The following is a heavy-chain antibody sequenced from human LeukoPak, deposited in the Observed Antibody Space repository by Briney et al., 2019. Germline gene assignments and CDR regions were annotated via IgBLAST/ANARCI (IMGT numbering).Heavy chain of an antibody. CDR2: IYTSGST. CDR1: GGSISSGSYY. J-gene: IGHJ5*02. D-gene: IGHD2-2*02. Sequence: SETLSLTCTVSGGSISSGSYYWSWIRQPAGKGLEWIGRIYTSGSTNYNPSLKSRVTISVDTSKNQFSLKLSSVTAADTAVYYCASRCSSTSCYILLSQDWFDPWGQGTLVTVSS. V-gene: IGHV4-61*02. CDR3: ASRCSSTSCYILLSQDWFDP.